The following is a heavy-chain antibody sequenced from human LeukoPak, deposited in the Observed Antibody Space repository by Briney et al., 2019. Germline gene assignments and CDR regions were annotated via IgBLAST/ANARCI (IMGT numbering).Heavy chain of an antibody. CDR2: INHSGST. V-gene: IGHV4-34*01. Sequence: PSETLSLTCAVYGGSFSGYYWSWIRQPPGKGLEWIGEINHSGSTNYNPSLKSRVTISVDTSKNQFSLKLSSVTAADTAVYYCARETEPLDYGDSTNLDYWGQGTLVTVSS. J-gene: IGHJ4*02. CDR3: ARETEPLDYGDSTNLDY. D-gene: IGHD4/OR15-4a*01. CDR1: GGSFSGYY.